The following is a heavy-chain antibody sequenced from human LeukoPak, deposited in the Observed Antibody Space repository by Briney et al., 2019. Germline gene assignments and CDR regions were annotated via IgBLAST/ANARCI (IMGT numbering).Heavy chain of an antibody. V-gene: IGHV3-74*01. Sequence: GGSLRLSCAASGFTFSSYWMHWVRQPPGKGLVWVSRIKSDGSTNYADSVKGRFTISRDNAKNTVSLQMNSLRAEDTGVYYCARAPSEIGGYYPEYFRHWGQGTLVTVPS. J-gene: IGHJ1*01. CDR1: GFTFSSYW. CDR2: IKSDGST. CDR3: ARAPSEIGGYYPEYFRH. D-gene: IGHD3-22*01.